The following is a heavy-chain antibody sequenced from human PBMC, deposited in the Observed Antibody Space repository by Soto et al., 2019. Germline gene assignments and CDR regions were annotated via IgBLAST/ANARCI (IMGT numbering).Heavy chain of an antibody. D-gene: IGHD5-18*01. CDR1: GFTFSSYA. J-gene: IGHJ1*01. CDR3: AKVHPPSPAIRNTTAY. V-gene: IGHV3-23*01. CDR2: ISGSGGST. Sequence: PGGSLRLSCAASGFTFSSYAMSWVRQAPGKGLEWVSAISGSGGSTYYADSVKGRFTIFRDNSKNTLYLQMNSLRAEDTAVYYCAKVHPPSPAIRNTTAYWGKGTLVTVYS.